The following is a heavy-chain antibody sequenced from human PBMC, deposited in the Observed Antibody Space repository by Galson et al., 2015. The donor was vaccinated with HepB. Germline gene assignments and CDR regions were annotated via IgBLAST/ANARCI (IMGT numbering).Heavy chain of an antibody. D-gene: IGHD6-19*01. CDR1: GYSFSNFW. CDR3: VRHGDHRLDRFHMEV. CDR2: VDVEISYI. J-gene: IGHJ6*02. V-gene: IGHV5-10-1*01. Sequence: QSGAEVKKPGESLRISCQASGYSFSNFWISWVRRVPGKGLEWMGRVDVEISYINYNPSFRGHVTISTDESLATAYLSWNSLKASDTALYYCVRHGDHRLDRFHMEVWGQGSAVTVSS.